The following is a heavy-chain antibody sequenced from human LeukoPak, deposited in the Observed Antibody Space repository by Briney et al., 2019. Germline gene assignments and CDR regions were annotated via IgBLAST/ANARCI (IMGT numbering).Heavy chain of an antibody. CDR1: GGSISSYY. CDR2: IYYSGST. CDR3: ARVPTGPQGYYYYMDV. Sequence: SEALSLTCTVSGGSISSYYWSWIRQPPGKGLEWIGYIYYSGSTNYNPSLKSRVTISVDTSKNQFSLKLSSVTAADTAVYYCARVPTGPQGYYYYMDVWGKGTTVTVPS. J-gene: IGHJ6*03. V-gene: IGHV4-59*01. D-gene: IGHD4-17*01.